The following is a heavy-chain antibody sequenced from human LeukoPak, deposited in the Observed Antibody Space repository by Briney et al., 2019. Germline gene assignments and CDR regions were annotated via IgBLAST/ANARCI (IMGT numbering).Heavy chain of an antibody. D-gene: IGHD2-2*01. CDR2: IQTSGST. CDR3: ARTYCDSTTCYRFDY. V-gene: IGHV4-61*02. Sequence: SETLSLTCTVSGGSISSGGYYWNWIRQPAGKGLEWIGRIQTSGSTNYNPSLNSRVTISVDTSENQFSLELRSVTAADAAVYYCARTYCDSTTCYRFDYWGRGTLVTVSS. J-gene: IGHJ4*02. CDR1: GGSISSGGYY.